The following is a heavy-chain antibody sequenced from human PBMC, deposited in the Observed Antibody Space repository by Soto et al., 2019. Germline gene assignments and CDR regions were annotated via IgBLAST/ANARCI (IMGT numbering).Heavy chain of an antibody. Sequence: VQLQQWGAGLLKPSETLSLTCAVYGGSFSGYYWSWIRKPPVNGLEWMGEINHSRSTNYNSSRKSRVTISVETSKTQFSLKLSSVTAADTAVYYCARGSQYYYDSSGYYWGQGTLGTVSS. CDR1: GGSFSGYY. J-gene: IGHJ4*02. CDR3: ARGSQYYYDSSGYY. V-gene: IGHV4-34*01. D-gene: IGHD3-22*01. CDR2: INHSRST.